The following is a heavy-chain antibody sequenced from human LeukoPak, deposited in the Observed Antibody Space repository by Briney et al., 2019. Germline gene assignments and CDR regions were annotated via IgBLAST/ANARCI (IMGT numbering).Heavy chain of an antibody. J-gene: IGHJ4*02. CDR3: ARDNSGYGFFDY. CDR1: GFTFSSYW. Sequence: PGGSLRLSCAASGFTFSSYWMSWVRQAPGKGLEWVSAISGSASSTYYADSVKGRFTISRDNSKNTLYLQLNSLRAEDTAVYYCARDNSGYGFFDYWGQGTLVTVSS. V-gene: IGHV3-23*01. CDR2: ISGSASST. D-gene: IGHD5-12*01.